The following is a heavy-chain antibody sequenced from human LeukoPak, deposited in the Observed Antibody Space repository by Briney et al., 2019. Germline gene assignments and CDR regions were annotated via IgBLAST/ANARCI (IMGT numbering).Heavy chain of an antibody. CDR3: ARGDYYESRGYVAAY. CDR1: GFTFRSYT. D-gene: IGHD3-22*01. J-gene: IGHJ4*02. V-gene: IGHV3-30*04. Sequence: PGGSLRLSSAAPGFTFRSYTMHWVRQGPGKGLEWGAVISYDGSDKYYADSVKGRFTISRDNSKNTLYLEMNSLRAEDTAVYYCARGDYYESRGYVAAYWGQGTLVTVSS. CDR2: ISYDGSDK.